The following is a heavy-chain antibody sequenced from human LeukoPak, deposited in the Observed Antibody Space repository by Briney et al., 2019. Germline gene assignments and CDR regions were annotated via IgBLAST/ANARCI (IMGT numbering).Heavy chain of an antibody. Sequence: GASVKVSCKVSGYTLTDLSMHWVRQVPGKGLEWMGGFDPEDGEKIFPQKFQGRVTMTEDTSTDTAYMELSSLRSEDTAVYYCATIAAAVVYWGQGTLVTVSS. CDR1: GYTLTDLS. D-gene: IGHD6-13*01. CDR3: ATIAAAVVY. V-gene: IGHV1-24*01. J-gene: IGHJ4*02. CDR2: FDPEDGEK.